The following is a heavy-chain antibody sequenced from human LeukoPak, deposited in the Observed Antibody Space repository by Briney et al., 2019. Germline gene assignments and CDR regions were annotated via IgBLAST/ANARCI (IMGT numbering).Heavy chain of an antibody. D-gene: IGHD3-22*01. CDR2: INPNSGGT. CDR1: GYTFTGYY. CDR3: ARVKYYYDSSGYYFIDY. V-gene: IGHV1-2*06. Sequence: ASVKVSCMASGYTFTGYYMHWVRQAPGQGLEWMGRINPNSGGTNYAQKFQGRVTMTRDTSISTAYMELSRLRSDDTAVYYCARVKYYYDSSGYYFIDYWGQGTLVTVSS. J-gene: IGHJ4*02.